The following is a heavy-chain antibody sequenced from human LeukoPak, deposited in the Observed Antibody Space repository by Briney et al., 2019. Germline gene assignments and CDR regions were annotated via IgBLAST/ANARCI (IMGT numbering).Heavy chain of an antibody. CDR3: ASYDYVWGSYRYTSHAEYFQH. V-gene: IGHV1-69*06. Sequence: ASVKVSCKASGYTFTSYAISWVRQAPGQGLEWMGGIIPIFGTANYAQKLQGRVTITADKSTSTAYMELSSLRSEDTAVYYCASYDYVWGSYRYTSHAEYFQHWGQGTLVTVSS. CDR2: IIPIFGTA. D-gene: IGHD3-16*02. J-gene: IGHJ1*01. CDR1: GYTFTSYA.